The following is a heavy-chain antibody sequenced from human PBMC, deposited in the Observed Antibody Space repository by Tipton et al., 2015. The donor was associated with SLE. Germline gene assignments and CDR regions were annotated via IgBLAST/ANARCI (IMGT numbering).Heavy chain of an antibody. Sequence: TLSLTCTVSGGSISSYYWSWIRQSPGKGLEWIGYIYYSGHTHFNPSLKSRVTISLDTSKTQFSLKLSSVTAADTAVYYCAASGYTFLSWFDPWGQGTPVTVSS. D-gene: IGHD5-12*01. V-gene: IGHV4-59*01. CDR1: GGSISSYY. CDR3: AASGYTFLSWFDP. J-gene: IGHJ5*02. CDR2: IYYSGHT.